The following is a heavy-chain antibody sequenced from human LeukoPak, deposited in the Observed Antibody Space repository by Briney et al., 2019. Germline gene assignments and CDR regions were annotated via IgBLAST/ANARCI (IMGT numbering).Heavy chain of an antibody. CDR1: GFTFSDYY. CDR3: ARDGTYCSGGSYYSGGSWYYYGMDV. Sequence: GGSLRLSCAASGFTFSDYYMSWIRQAPGKGLEWVSYISSSGSTIYYADSVKGRFTISRDNAKNPLYLQMNSLRAEDTAVYYCARDGTYCSGGSYYSGGSWYYYGMDVWGQGTTVTVSS. CDR2: ISSSGSTI. J-gene: IGHJ6*02. D-gene: IGHD2-15*01. V-gene: IGHV3-11*01.